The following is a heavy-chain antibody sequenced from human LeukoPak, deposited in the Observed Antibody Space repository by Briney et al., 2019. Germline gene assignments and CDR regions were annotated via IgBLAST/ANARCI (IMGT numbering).Heavy chain of an antibody. D-gene: IGHD4-17*01. CDR1: GYTFTGYY. CDR3: ARRLYGDHSFDY. CDR2: INPNSGGT. V-gene: IGHV1-2*02. Sequence: ASVKVSCKASGYTFTGYYMHWVRQAPGQGLEWMGWINPNSGGTNYAQKFQGRVTMTRDTSISTAYMELSRLRSDDTAVYYCARRLYGDHSFDYWGQGTLVTVSS. J-gene: IGHJ4*02.